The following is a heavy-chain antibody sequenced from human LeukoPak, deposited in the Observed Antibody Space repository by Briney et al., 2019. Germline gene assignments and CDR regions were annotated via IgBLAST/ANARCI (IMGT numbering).Heavy chain of an antibody. CDR1: GGSIRSSSYY. CDR3: ARGISGSYHRGSYYFDY. CDR2: IYYSGST. V-gene: IGHV4-39*07. J-gene: IGHJ4*02. D-gene: IGHD1-26*01. Sequence: SETLSLTCTVSGGSIRSSSYYWGWIRQPPGKGLEWIGSIYYSGSTYYNPSLKSRVTISVDTSKNQFSLKLSSVTAADTAVYYCARGISGSYHRGSYYFDYWGQGTLVTVSS.